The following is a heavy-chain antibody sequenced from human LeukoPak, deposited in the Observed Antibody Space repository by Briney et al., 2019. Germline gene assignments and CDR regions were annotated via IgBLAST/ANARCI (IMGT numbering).Heavy chain of an antibody. V-gene: IGHV3-7*01. D-gene: IGHD6-19*01. J-gene: IGHJ4*02. CDR2: IKQDGSEK. Sequence: GGSLRLSCAASGFTFSSYWMSWVRQAPGKGLEWVVNIKQDGSEKYYVDSVKGRFTISRDNAKNSLYLQMNSLRAEDTAVYYCAREGLSGGYSSGWSDYWGQGTLVTVSP. CDR1: GFTFSSYW. CDR3: AREGLSGGYSSGWSDY.